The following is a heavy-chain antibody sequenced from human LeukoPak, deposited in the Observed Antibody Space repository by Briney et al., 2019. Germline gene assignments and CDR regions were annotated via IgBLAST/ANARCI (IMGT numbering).Heavy chain of an antibody. CDR3: ARGKFRPGIAAAGGYYYYMDA. D-gene: IGHD6-13*01. CDR2: INTNTGNP. V-gene: IGHV7-4-1*02. CDR1: GYTFTSYA. J-gene: IGHJ6*03. Sequence: ASVKVSCKASGYTFTSYAMNWVRQAPGQGLEWMGWINTNTGNPTYAQGFTGRFVFSLDTSVSTAYLQISSLKAEDTAVYYCARGKFRPGIAAAGGYYYYMDAWGKGTTVTVSS.